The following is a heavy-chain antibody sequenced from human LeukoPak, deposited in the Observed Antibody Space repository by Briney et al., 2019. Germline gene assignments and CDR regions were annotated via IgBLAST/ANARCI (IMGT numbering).Heavy chain of an antibody. CDR3: ARGHKNYMDV. J-gene: IGHJ6*03. V-gene: IGHV4-38-2*02. Sequence: TSETLSLTCTVSGYSISSGYYWGWIRQPPGKGLEWIGSIYHSGSTYYNPSLKSRVTISVDTSKNQFSLKLSSVTAADTAVYYCARGHKNYMDVWGKGTTVTVSS. CDR1: GYSISSGYY. CDR2: IYHSGST.